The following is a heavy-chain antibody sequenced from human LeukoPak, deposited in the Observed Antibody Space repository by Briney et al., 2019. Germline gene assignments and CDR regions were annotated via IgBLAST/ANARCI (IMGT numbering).Heavy chain of an antibody. CDR2: IYYSGSA. Sequence: PLETLSLTCTVSGDSVTTYYWSWIRQPPGKGLEWLGYIYYSGSATYNPSLKSRVTISVDTSKNQFSLKLSSVTAADTAVYYCARATWLPVGLYYYDSSGYYYYFDYWGQGTLVTVSS. CDR1: GDSVTTYY. CDR3: ARATWLPVGLYYYDSSGYYYYFDY. J-gene: IGHJ4*02. V-gene: IGHV4-59*02. D-gene: IGHD3-22*01.